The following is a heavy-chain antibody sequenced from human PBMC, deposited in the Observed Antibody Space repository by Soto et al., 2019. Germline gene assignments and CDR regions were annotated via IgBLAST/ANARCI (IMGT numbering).Heavy chain of an antibody. Sequence: QVQLVQSGAEVKKPGSSVKVSCEASGGTFNSYAISWVRQAPGHGLEWMGGIIPIFGTGNYEQNFQGRVAITSDESTSAAYMQQRTLRSEDTAVYYCAEWGYSEGNKSEIKYGKDALGQGTTVTVSS. D-gene: IGHD5-12*01. CDR1: GGTFNSYA. J-gene: IGHJ6*02. V-gene: IGHV1-69*01. CDR2: IIPIFGTG. CDR3: AEWGYSEGNKSEIKYGKDA.